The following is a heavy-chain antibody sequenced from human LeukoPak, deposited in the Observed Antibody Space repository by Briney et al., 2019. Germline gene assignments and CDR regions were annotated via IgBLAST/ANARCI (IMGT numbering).Heavy chain of an antibody. J-gene: IGHJ6*03. CDR1: GFTFSSYA. Sequence: PGGSLRLSCEASGFTFSSYAMSWVRQAPGKGLEWVSGIIDSGDITYYANSVKGRFTISRDNSENTLYLRMNSLRAEDTAVYYCAKLGGQEVYNYYVGVWGKGTTVAVSS. D-gene: IGHD3-16*01. CDR2: IIDSGDIT. CDR3: AKLGGQEVYNYYVGV. V-gene: IGHV3-23*01.